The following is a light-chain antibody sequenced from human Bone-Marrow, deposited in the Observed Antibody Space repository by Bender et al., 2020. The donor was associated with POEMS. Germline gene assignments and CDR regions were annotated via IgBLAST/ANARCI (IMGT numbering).Light chain of an antibody. J-gene: IGLJ2*01. CDR1: DIDTLS. CDR2: DDS. Sequence: SYVLTQPPSVSVAPGQTASITCGGSDIDTLSVHWYQQKTGQAPVLVVYDDSDRPSGIPERFSGSNSGNTATLTIGRVEAGDEADYYCQVWDRSSDHVVFGGGTKLTVL. V-gene: IGLV3-21*02. CDR3: QVWDRSSDHVV.